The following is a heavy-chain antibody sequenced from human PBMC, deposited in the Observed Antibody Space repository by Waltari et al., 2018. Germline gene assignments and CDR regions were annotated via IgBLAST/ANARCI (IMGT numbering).Heavy chain of an antibody. CDR1: AGSISSYF. V-gene: IGHV4-59*01. D-gene: IGHD4-17*01. CDR2: IHYRGNT. Sequence: QVQLQESGPKLVKPSETLSLTCTVSAGSISSYFWSWIRQPPGKVLEWIGYIHYRGNTNSDTSMKSRVTISMDTSKNQFSLKLSSATAADTAVYYCAAHLRQVTTEFAYWGQGTLVTVSS. J-gene: IGHJ4*02. CDR3: AAHLRQVTTEFAY.